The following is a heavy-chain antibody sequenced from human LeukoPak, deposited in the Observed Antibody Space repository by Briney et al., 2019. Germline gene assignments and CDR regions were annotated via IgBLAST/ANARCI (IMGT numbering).Heavy chain of an antibody. Sequence: PSETLSLTCTVSGGSISSYYWSWIRQPPGKGLEWIGYIYYSGSTNYNPSLKSRVTISVDTSKNQFSLKLSSVTAADTAVYYCARGGLRPYYYYYYGMDVWGQGTTVTVSS. V-gene: IGHV4-59*01. J-gene: IGHJ6*02. CDR2: IYYSGST. CDR1: GGSISSYY. D-gene: IGHD4-17*01. CDR3: ARGGLRPYYYYYYGMDV.